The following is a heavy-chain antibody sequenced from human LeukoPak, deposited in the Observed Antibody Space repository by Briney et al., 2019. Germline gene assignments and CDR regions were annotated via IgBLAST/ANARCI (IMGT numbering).Heavy chain of an antibody. D-gene: IGHD3-16*01. J-gene: IGHJ3*01. CDR3: ARGLPGRDAFDV. CDR1: GGSISSFY. Sequence: SETLSLTCTVSGGSISSFYWNWIRQPPGKGLEWVGYVFYSGNTNYNPSLGSRVTISEDTSKNQFSLNLNALTAADTAVYYCARGLPGRDAFDVWGQGTVVTVSS. CDR2: VFYSGNT. V-gene: IGHV4-59*13.